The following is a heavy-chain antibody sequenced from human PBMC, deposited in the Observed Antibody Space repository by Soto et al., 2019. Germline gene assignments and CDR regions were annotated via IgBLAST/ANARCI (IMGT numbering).Heavy chain of an antibody. D-gene: IGHD6-13*01. Sequence: EVQLVESGGGLVQPGGSLRLSCAASGFTFSSYSMNWVRQAPGKGLEWVSYIRSSSSTIYYADSVKGRFTISRDNAKNSRYLQMNSLRAEDTAVYYCARHPERIAEIGWFDPWGQGTLVTVSS. J-gene: IGHJ5*02. CDR3: ARHPERIAEIGWFDP. CDR2: IRSSSSTI. V-gene: IGHV3-48*01. CDR1: GFTFSSYS.